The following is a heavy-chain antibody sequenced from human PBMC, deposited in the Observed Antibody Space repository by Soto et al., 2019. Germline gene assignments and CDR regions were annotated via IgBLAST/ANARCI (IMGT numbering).Heavy chain of an antibody. CDR1: GFTFSYYN. D-gene: IGHD3-16*02. J-gene: IGHJ4*02. CDR3: AKAMGELSPESYDS. CDR2: ISYDGGEK. V-gene: IGHV3-30*18. Sequence: QVQLVESGGGVVQPGRSLRLSCAASGFTFSYYNMHWVRQAPGKGLEWVAVISYDGGEKYYADSVKGRFTISRDNSKNTLTLQMNSLGVDDTAVYYCAKAMGELSPESYDSWGEGTLITVSS.